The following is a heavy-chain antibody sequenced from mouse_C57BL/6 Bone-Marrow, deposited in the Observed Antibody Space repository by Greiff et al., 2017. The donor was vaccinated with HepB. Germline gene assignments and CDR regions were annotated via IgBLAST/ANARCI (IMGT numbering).Heavy chain of an antibody. CDR2: ISDGGSYT. V-gene: IGHV5-4*01. Sequence: EVQLVESGGGLVKPGGSLKLSCAASGFTFSSYAMSWVRQTPEKRLEWVATISDGGSYTYYPDNVKGRFTISRDNAKNNLYLQMSHLKSEDTAMYYCARDRGLLLAWFAYWGQGTLVTVSA. CDR1: GFTFSSYA. CDR3: ARDRGLLLAWFAY. D-gene: IGHD2-3*01. J-gene: IGHJ3*01.